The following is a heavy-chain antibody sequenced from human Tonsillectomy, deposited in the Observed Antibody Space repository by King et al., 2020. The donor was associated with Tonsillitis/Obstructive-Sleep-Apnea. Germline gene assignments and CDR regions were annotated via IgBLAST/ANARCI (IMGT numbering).Heavy chain of an antibody. Sequence: VQLVESGGGLVKPGGSLRLSCATSGFTFSNYHMNWVRQAPGKGLEWVSSISSRSSYIYYADSVKGRFTISRDNAENSLFLQMDSLRAEDTALYYCVLSYYDSYCYPCSFYYLAVSVQWTTVTVSS. J-gene: IGHJ6*03. CDR3: VLSYYDSYCYPCSFYYLAV. CDR2: ISSRSSYI. V-gene: IGHV3-21*01. CDR1: GFTFSNYH. D-gene: IGHD3-10*01.